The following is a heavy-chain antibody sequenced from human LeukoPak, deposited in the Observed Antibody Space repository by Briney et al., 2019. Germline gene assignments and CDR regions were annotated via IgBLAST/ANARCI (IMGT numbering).Heavy chain of an antibody. V-gene: IGHV3-30-3*01. CDR1: GFTFSSYA. CDR3: ARAHSYGYEPLDY. CDR2: ISYDGSNK. D-gene: IGHD5-18*01. J-gene: IGHJ4*02. Sequence: GGSLRLSCAASGFTFSSYAMHWVRQAPGKGLEWVAVISYDGSNKYYADSVKGRFTISRDNSKNTLYLQMNSLRAEDTAVYYCARAHSYGYEPLDYWGQGTLVTVSS.